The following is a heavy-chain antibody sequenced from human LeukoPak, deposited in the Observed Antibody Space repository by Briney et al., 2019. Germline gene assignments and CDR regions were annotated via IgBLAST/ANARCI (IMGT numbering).Heavy chain of an antibody. CDR2: INHSGST. CDR3: ARHSHTYYDILTGPYGGYFDY. J-gene: IGHJ4*02. CDR1: GGSFSGYY. V-gene: IGHV4-34*01. D-gene: IGHD3-9*01. Sequence: PSETPSLTCAVYGGSFSGYYWSWICQPPGKGLEWIGEINHSGSTNYNPSLKSRVTISVDTFKNQFSLKLSSVTAADTAVYYCARHSHTYYDILTGPYGGYFDYWGQRTLVTVSS.